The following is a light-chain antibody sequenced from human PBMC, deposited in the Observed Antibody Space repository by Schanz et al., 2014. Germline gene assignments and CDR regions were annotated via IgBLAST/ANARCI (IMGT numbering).Light chain of an antibody. CDR2: GAS. V-gene: IGKV3-15*01. CDR3: QQYNSWPPYWT. J-gene: IGKJ1*01. Sequence: EIVMTQSPATLSVSPGERATLSCRASQSVSSNLAWYQQKPGQAPRLLIYGASVRATGVPARFSGSGSGTEFTLTISSLQSEDFGVYYCQQYNSWPPYWTFGQGTKVEIK. CDR1: QSVSSN.